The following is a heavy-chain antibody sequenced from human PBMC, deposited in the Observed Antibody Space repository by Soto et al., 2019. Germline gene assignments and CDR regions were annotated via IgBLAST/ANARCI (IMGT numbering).Heavy chain of an antibody. D-gene: IGHD6-13*01. J-gene: IGHJ4*02. CDR1: GGTFSSYA. CDR2: IIPIFGTA. CDR3: ARVPPYSSSWLPAYYFDY. Sequence: SVKVSCKASGGTFSSYAISWVRQAPGQGLEWMGGIIPIFGTANYAQKFQGRVTITADESTSTAYMELSSLRSEDTAVYYCARVPPYSSSWLPAYYFDYWGQGTLVTV. V-gene: IGHV1-69*13.